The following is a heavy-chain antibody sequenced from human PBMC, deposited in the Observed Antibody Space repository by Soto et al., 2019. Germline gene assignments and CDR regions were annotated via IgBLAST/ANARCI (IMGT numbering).Heavy chain of an antibody. CDR3: AKDVGQQLVLNYGMDV. D-gene: IGHD6-13*01. CDR1: GFTFRSFG. J-gene: IGHJ6*02. Sequence: QVQLVESGGGVIQPGTSLSLSCGSSGFTFRSFGMYWVRQAPGKGLEWVAVVSYDGNHKYYADSVKGRFTVSRDNAKNMPYQHMNSQRGEDTAVYYCAKDVGQQLVLNYGMDVWGQGTTVTVSS. CDR2: VSYDGNHK. V-gene: IGHV3-30*18.